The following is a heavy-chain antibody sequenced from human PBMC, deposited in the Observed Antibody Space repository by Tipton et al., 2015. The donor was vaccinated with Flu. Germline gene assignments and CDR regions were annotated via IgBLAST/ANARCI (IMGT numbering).Heavy chain of an antibody. CDR2: IIPIFGTA. J-gene: IGHJ6*02. D-gene: IGHD5-12*01. CDR3: ARDGGLRLTPGYYGMDV. Sequence: QVQLVQSGAEVKKPGSSVKVSCKASGGTFSSYAISWVRQAPGQGLEWMGGIIPIFGTANYAQKFQGRVTITADESTSTAYMELSSLRSEDTAVYYCARDGGLRLTPGYYGMDVWGQGTTVTVSS. V-gene: IGHV1-69*01. CDR1: GGTFSSYA.